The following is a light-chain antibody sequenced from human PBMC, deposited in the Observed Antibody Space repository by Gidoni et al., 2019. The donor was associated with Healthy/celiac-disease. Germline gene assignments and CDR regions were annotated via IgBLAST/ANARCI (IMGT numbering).Light chain of an antibody. CDR2: GES. V-gene: IGKV3-20*01. Sequence: EIVLTQSPRTLSLSPGERATLSCRASQSVSSSYLAWYQQKPGQAPRLLIYGESSRATGIPDRFSGSGSGTDFTLTISRLEPEDFAVYYCQQYGSSPPYTFGQGTKLEIK. CDR1: QSVSSSY. J-gene: IGKJ2*01. CDR3: QQYGSSPPYT.